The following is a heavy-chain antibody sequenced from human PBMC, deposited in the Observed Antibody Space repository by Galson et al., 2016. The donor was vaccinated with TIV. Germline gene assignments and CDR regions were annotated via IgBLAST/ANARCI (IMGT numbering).Heavy chain of an antibody. CDR1: GFTFSTYA. V-gene: IGHV3-23*01. CDR3: AKRKNYGGDAFDL. J-gene: IGHJ3*01. D-gene: IGHD4-23*01. CDR2: IVGTGGTT. Sequence: SLRLSCAASGFTFSTYAMNWVRQAPGMGLEWVSGIVGTGGTTYYADSVKGRFTISRDNSKNTLYLQMNSLRAEDTAVYYCAKRKNYGGDAFDLWGQGTLVTVSS.